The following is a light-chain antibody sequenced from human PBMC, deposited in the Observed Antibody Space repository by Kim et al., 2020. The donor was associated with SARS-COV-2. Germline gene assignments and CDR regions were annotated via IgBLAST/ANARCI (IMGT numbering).Light chain of an antibody. Sequence: GQSITISCTGTRSDVGGYNYVSWYQQHPGKAPKLMIYDVSNRPSGVSNRFSGSKSGNTASLTISGLQAEDEADYYCSSYTSSSIYVFGTGTKVTVL. V-gene: IGLV2-14*03. J-gene: IGLJ1*01. CDR2: DVS. CDR1: RSDVGGYNY. CDR3: SSYTSSSIYV.